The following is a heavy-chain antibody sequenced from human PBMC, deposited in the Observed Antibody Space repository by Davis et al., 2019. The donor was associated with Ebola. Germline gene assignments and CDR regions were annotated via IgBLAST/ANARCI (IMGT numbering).Heavy chain of an antibody. CDR2: IYYSGST. Sequence: PSETLSLTCTVPGGSISSYYWSWIRQPPGKGLEWIGYIYYSGSTNYNPSLKSRVTISVDTSKNQFSLKLSSVTAADTAVYYCARESLGVAGAYGDYVGRYFDYWGQGTLVTVSS. CDR3: ARESLGVAGAYGDYVGRYFDY. V-gene: IGHV4-59*01. J-gene: IGHJ4*02. CDR1: GGSISSYY. D-gene: IGHD4-17*01.